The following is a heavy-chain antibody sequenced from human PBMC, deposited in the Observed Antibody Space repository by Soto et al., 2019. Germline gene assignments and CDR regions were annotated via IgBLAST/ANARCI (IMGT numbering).Heavy chain of an antibody. CDR1: GGSISSGGYY. CDR3: AREGAGPKGSSSWPDDAFDI. D-gene: IGHD6-13*01. CDR2: ISYSGST. J-gene: IGHJ3*02. Sequence: QVQLQESGPGLVKPSQTQSLTCTVSGGSISSGGYYWSWIRQHPGKGLEWIGYISYSGSTYYNSSLKSRVTISVDTSKNQFSLKLTSVTAADTAVYYCAREGAGPKGSSSWPDDAFDIWGQGTMVTVSS. V-gene: IGHV4-31*03.